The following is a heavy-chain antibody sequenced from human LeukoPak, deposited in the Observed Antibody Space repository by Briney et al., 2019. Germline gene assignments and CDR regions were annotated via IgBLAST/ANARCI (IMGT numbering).Heavy chain of an antibody. CDR3: AKDRRTIAALDY. J-gene: IGHJ4*02. V-gene: IGHV3-23*01. Sequence: GRSLRLSCAASGFTSSNYAMSWVRQAPGKGLEWVSAITGSGGTLYYADSVKGRFTISRDNSKNTLYLQMNSLRAEDTALYHCAKDRRTIAALDYWGQGTLVTVSS. CDR2: ITGSGGTL. D-gene: IGHD6-6*01. CDR1: GFTSSNYA.